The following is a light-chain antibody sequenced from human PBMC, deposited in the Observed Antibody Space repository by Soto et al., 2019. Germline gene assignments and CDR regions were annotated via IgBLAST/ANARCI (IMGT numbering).Light chain of an antibody. CDR3: QQRSGWT. V-gene: IGKV3-11*01. J-gene: IGKJ1*01. CDR2: DAS. CDR1: QSVSSY. Sequence: EIVLTQSPATLSLSPGERATLSCRASQSVSSYLAWYKQKPGQAPRLLIYDASNRATGIPARFSGSGSGTNFTLTISSLEPEDFAVYYCQQRSGWTFGQGTKVDIK.